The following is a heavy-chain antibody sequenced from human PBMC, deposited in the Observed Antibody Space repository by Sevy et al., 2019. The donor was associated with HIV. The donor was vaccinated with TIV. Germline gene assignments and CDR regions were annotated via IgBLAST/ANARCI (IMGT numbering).Heavy chain of an antibody. V-gene: IGHV1-18*01. CDR3: AGWVGLGPIVVVPAAMGGWFDP. D-gene: IGHD2-2*01. CDR2: ISAYNGNT. J-gene: IGHJ5*02. CDR1: GYTFTSYG. Sequence: ASVKVSCKASGYTFTSYGISWVRQAPGQGLEWMGWISAYNGNTNYAQKLQGRVTMTTDTSTSTAYMELRSLRSDDTAVYYCAGWVGLGPIVVVPAAMGGWFDPWGQGTLVTVSS.